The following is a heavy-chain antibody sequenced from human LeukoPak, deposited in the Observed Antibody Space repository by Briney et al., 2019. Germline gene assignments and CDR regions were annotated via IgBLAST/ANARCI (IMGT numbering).Heavy chain of an antibody. J-gene: IGHJ5*02. V-gene: IGHV4-4*07. CDR1: GGSISSYY. CDR2: IYTSGST. Sequence: SETLSLTCTVSGGSISSYYWSWIRQPAGKGLEWIGRIYTSGSTNYNPSLKSRVTMSVDTSKNQFSLKLSSVTAADTAVYYCARDVSGYSNYVDWFDPWGQGTLVTVSS. CDR3: ARDVSGYSNYVDWFDP. D-gene: IGHD4-11*01.